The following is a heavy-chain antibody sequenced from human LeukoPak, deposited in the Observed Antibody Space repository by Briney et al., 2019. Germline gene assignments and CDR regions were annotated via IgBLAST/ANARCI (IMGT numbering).Heavy chain of an antibody. CDR2: INSDGTST. CDR1: GFTFSSYW. D-gene: IGHD6-13*01. Sequence: GGSLRLSCAASGFTFSSYWMHWVRRAPGKGLAWVSRINSDGTSTNYADSVKGRFTISRDNAKNTLFLQMNSLRAEDTAVYFYARGTIAASGKGWFDPWGQGTLVTVSS. V-gene: IGHV3-74*01. J-gene: IGHJ5*02. CDR3: ARGTIAASGKGWFDP.